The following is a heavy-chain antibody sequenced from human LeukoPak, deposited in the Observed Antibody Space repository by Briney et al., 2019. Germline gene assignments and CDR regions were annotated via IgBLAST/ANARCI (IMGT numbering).Heavy chain of an antibody. CDR1: GYSFTSYW. Sequence: TGESLKISCKGSGYSFTSYWIGWVRQMPGKGLKWMGIIYPGDSDTRYSPSFQGQVTISADKSISTAYLQWSSLKASDTAMYYCARLIAVAANWFDPWGQGTLVTVSS. J-gene: IGHJ5*02. V-gene: IGHV5-51*01. D-gene: IGHD6-19*01. CDR3: ARLIAVAANWFDP. CDR2: IYPGDSDT.